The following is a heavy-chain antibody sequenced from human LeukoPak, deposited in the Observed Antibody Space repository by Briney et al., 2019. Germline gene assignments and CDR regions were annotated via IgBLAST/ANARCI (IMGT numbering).Heavy chain of an antibody. D-gene: IGHD6-19*01. CDR1: GGSFSGYY. V-gene: IGHV4-34*01. CDR2: INHSGST. CDR3: ARSRIAVAGKGLGY. Sequence: PSETLSLTCAVYGGSFSGYYWSWIRQPPGKGLEWIGEINHSGSTNYSPSLKSRVTISVDTSKNQFSLKLSSVTAADTAVYYCARSRIAVAGKGLGYWGQGTLVTVSS. J-gene: IGHJ4*02.